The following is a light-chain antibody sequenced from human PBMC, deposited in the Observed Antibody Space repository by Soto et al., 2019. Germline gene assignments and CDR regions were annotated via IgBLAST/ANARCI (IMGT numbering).Light chain of an antibody. V-gene: IGKV3-11*01. CDR1: QSISSS. J-gene: IGKJ1*01. CDR3: QQRSNWPWT. CDR2: DAS. Sequence: ELAMTQSPSTLSLCGGERATLSFGASQSISSSLAWYQQKPGQAPRLLIYDASNRATGIPARFSGSGSGTDFTLTISSLEPEDFAVYYCQQRSNWPWTFGQGTKVDIK.